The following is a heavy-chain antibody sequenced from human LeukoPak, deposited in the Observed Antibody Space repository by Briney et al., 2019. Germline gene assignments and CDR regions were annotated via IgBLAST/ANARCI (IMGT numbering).Heavy chain of an antibody. CDR3: ARSSRDDYVWGSCRSYLVFDY. D-gene: IGHD3-16*02. Sequence: PGGSLRLSCAASGFTFSSYSMNWVRQAPGKGLEWVSYISSSSSTIYYADSVKGRFTISRDNAKNSLYLQMNSLRAEDTAVYYCARSSRDDYVWGSCRSYLVFDYWGQGTLVTVSS. V-gene: IGHV3-48*01. J-gene: IGHJ4*02. CDR2: ISSSSSTI. CDR1: GFTFSSYS.